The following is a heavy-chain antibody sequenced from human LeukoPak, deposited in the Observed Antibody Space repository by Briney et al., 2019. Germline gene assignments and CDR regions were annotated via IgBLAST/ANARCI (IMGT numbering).Heavy chain of an antibody. CDR3: ARGGYFYYYMDV. Sequence: PGGSLRLSCAASGLTFSDYYMSWIRQAPGQGLEWVSYISDTGNTIYYADSVKGRFTISRDNAKNSLYLQMNSLRAEDTAVYYCARGGYFYYYMDVWGKGTTVTVSS. CDR2: ISDTGNTI. J-gene: IGHJ6*03. CDR1: GLTFSDYY. V-gene: IGHV3-11*01.